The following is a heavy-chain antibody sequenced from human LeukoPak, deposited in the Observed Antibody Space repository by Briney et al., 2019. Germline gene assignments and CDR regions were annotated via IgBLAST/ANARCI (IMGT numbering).Heavy chain of an antibody. V-gene: IGHV3-23*01. Sequence: GGSLRLLCAPSGFPFSSYAMNWVRQAPGKGVEGVSGIGYTGDSTFYADAVKGRFTASRDSSKNTLFLHMNSLRAEDTALYYCANSPTVDAAFDIWGQGTMVTVSS. CDR3: ANSPTVDAAFDI. D-gene: IGHD4-23*01. CDR2: IGYTGDST. J-gene: IGHJ3*02. CDR1: GFPFSSYA.